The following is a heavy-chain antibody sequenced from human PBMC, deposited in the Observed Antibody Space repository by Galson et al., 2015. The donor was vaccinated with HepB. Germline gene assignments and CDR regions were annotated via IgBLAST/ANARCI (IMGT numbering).Heavy chain of an antibody. D-gene: IGHD5-18*01. CDR3: ARGRYSPNLDAED. V-gene: IGHV4-39*01. Sequence: SETLSLTCAVSGDSISSPNYYWAWVRQSPGKGLEWIATIYYRGNTYYNPSLKDRVSISIDTFRSEFYLKVNSVTAADTAIYYCARGRYSPNLDAEDWGQGARVTVSS. CDR1: GDSISSPNYY. CDR2: IYYRGNT. J-gene: IGHJ4*02.